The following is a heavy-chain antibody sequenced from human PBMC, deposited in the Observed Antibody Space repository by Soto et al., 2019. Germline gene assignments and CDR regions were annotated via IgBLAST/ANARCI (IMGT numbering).Heavy chain of an antibody. CDR1: GFTFSSYA. CDR3: XKXGFGXXIXVVXXATYYXDY. CDR2: ISGSGGST. D-gene: IGHD2-15*01. V-gene: IGHV3-23*01. Sequence: GSLRLSCAASGFTFSSYAMSWVRQTPGKGTEWVSAISGSGGSTYYADSVKGRYTNSRDNSKNTLYLQMNSLRAEDTAVYYCXKXGFGXXIXVVXXATYYXDYXGQXTLXXVSS. J-gene: IGHJ4*02.